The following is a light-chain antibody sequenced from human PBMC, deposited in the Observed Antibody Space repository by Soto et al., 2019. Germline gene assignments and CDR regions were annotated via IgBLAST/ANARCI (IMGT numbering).Light chain of an antibody. CDR2: DAS. CDR1: QSVSVY. V-gene: IGKV3-11*01. CDR3: QHGRS. J-gene: IGKJ1*01. Sequence: EIVLTQSPATLSLSPGEIATLSCRASQSVSVYLAWYQQKPGQAPRLLISDASDRAAGVPVRFSGSGSGTDFTLTISSLEPEDFAVYFCQHGRSFGQGTKVDIK.